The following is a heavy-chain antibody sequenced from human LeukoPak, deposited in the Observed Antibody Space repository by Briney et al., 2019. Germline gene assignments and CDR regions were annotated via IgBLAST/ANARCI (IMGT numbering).Heavy chain of an antibody. CDR1: GGSISSSSYY. J-gene: IGHJ3*02. Sequence: SETLSLTCTVSGGSISSSSYYWGWIRQPPGKGLEWIGSIYYSGSTYYNPSLKSRVTILVDTSKNQFSLKLSSVTAADTAVYYCARVYYYDSSGYGLRAFDIWGQGTMVTVSS. CDR3: ARVYYYDSSGYGLRAFDI. CDR2: IYYSGST. V-gene: IGHV4-39*07. D-gene: IGHD3-22*01.